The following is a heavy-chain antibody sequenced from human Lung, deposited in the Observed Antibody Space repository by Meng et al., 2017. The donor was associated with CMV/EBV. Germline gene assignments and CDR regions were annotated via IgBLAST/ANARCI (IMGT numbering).Heavy chain of an antibody. V-gene: IGHV1-69*05. CDR3: ARDRTGDCSSTSCYNYYYYYGMAV. D-gene: IGHD2-2*02. Sequence: SXXVSXKTYGGTFSSYAFSWVRQAPGQGLEWMGGIIPIFGIANYAQKFQGRVTITTDESTSTAYMELSSLRSEDTAVYYCARDRTGDCSSTSCYNYYYYYGMAVWGPGNXV. CDR2: IIPIFGIA. CDR1: GGTFSSYA. J-gene: IGHJ6*02.